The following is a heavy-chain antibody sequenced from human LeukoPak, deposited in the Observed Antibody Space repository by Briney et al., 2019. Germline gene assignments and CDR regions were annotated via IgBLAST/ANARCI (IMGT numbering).Heavy chain of an antibody. CDR2: INPNSGGT. J-gene: IGHJ4*02. D-gene: IGHD4-17*01. Sequence: ASVKVSCKASGYTFTGHYMHWVRQAPGQRLEWRGWINPNSGGTNYAQKFQGRVTMTRDTSISTAYMELSRLRSDDTAVYYCARVAPPLYGDYEDPFDYWGQGTLVTVSS. CDR3: ARVAPPLYGDYEDPFDY. CDR1: GYTFTGHY. V-gene: IGHV1-2*02.